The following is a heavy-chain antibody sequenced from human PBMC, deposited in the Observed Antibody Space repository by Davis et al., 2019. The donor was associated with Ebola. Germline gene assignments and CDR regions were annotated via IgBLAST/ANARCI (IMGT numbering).Heavy chain of an antibody. CDR2: ISAYNGHT. Sequence: AASVKVSCKASGYTFNSHGISWVRQAPGQGLEWMAWISAYNGHTNYAQKFQGRLTLTTDTSTSTVYMELRSLTSDDTAEYYCARDFSYDYADYWGQGTLVTVSS. V-gene: IGHV1-18*01. J-gene: IGHJ4*02. CDR1: GYTFNSHG. CDR3: ARDFSYDYADY. D-gene: IGHD4-17*01.